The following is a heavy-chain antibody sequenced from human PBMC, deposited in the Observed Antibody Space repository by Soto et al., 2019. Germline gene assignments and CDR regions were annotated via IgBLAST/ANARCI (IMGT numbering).Heavy chain of an antibody. J-gene: IGHJ6*03. D-gene: IGHD6-25*01. Sequence: QEQLVQSGAEVKKPGAPVKVSCKASGYTFSNYNLNWVRQASGQGLEWMGWMNPDSGNTGYAEKFQGRVTMTRNRSISTAYMELSGLRSEDTAVYYCAREAASDPSFYYHYMDVWGKGTTVTVSS. CDR3: AREAASDPSFYYHYMDV. CDR2: MNPDSGNT. V-gene: IGHV1-8*01. CDR1: GYTFSNYN.